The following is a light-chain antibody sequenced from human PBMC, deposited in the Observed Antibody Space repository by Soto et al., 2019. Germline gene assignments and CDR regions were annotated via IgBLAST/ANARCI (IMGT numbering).Light chain of an antibody. V-gene: IGKV4-1*01. CDR2: WAS. Sequence: DIVMTQSPDSLAVSLGERATINCKSSQSVLYSPNNKSYLAWYQQKPGQPPKLLIYWASTRESGVPGRFSGSGSQSDFTLTIDSLQAEDVAVYYCQQYHSAPQTFGQGTKVEIK. CDR3: QQYHSAPQT. J-gene: IGKJ1*01. CDR1: QSVLYSPNNKSY.